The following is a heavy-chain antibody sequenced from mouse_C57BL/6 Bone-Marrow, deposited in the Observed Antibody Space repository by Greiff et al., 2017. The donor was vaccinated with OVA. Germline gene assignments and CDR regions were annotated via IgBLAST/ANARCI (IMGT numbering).Heavy chain of an antibody. CDR2: IRNKANGYTT. CDR3: ARSSTTVVKYYFDY. CDR1: GFTFTDYY. V-gene: IGHV7-3*01. J-gene: IGHJ2*01. D-gene: IGHD1-1*01. Sequence: EVKLVESGGGLVQPGGSLSLSCAASGFTFTDYYMSWVRQPPGKALKWLGFIRNKANGYTTEYSASVKGRFTISRDNSQSILYLQMNALRAEDSATYYCARSSTTVVKYYFDYWGQGTTLTVSS.